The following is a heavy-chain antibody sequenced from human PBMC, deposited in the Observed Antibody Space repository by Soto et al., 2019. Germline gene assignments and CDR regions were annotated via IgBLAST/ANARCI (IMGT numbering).Heavy chain of an antibody. CDR3: SAVATIGLSDY. D-gene: IGHD5-12*01. J-gene: IGHJ4*02. CDR1: GFTFDDYA. V-gene: IGHV3-9*01. Sequence: EVQLVESGGGLVQPGRSLRLSCAASGFTFDDYAMHWVRQAPGKGLEWVSGLSWNSVSIGYADSVKGRFTISRDNAKNSLYLQMNSLRAEDTALYYCSAVATIGLSDYWGQGTLVTVSS. CDR2: LSWNSVSI.